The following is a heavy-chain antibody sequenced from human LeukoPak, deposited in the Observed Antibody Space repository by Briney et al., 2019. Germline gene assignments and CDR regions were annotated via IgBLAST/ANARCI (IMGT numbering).Heavy chain of an antibody. CDR3: ARDPGYESWSPFWGGMDV. V-gene: IGHV3-74*01. CDR1: GFTFSSSW. CDR2: ISRDGSST. J-gene: IGHJ6*04. Sequence: GGSLRLSCAASGFTFSSSWMHWVRQAPGKGLVWVSRISRDGSSTTYADSVKGRFTTSRDNAKNTLYLQMDSLRDDDTAVYYCARDPGYESWSPFWGGMDVWGNGTTVTVSS. D-gene: IGHD3-16*01.